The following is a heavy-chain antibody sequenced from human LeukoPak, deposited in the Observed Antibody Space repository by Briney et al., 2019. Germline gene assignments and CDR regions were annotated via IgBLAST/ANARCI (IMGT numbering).Heavy chain of an antibody. Sequence: SVKVSCKAFGGSFSSEAISWVRQAPGQGLEWMGGIIPIFGTANYAQKFQGRVTITTDESTTTAYMEVSSLRSEDTAVYYCGTKAGDCGGGSCYSIDYWGQGTLVTVSS. CDR3: GTKAGDCGGGSCYSIDY. J-gene: IGHJ4*02. CDR1: GGSFSSEA. D-gene: IGHD2-15*01. CDR2: IIPIFGTA. V-gene: IGHV1-69*05.